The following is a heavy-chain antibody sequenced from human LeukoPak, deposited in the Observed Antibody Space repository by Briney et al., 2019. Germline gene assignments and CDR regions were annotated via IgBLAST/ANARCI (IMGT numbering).Heavy chain of an antibody. Sequence: GGSLRLSCAASGFTFSSYWMSWVRQAPGKGLEWVSAISGSGGSTYYADSVKGRFTISRDNSKNTLYLQMNSLRAEDTAVYYCAKNYDSSGYYYYYGMDVWGQGTTVTVSS. V-gene: IGHV3-23*01. CDR2: ISGSGGST. D-gene: IGHD3-22*01. J-gene: IGHJ6*02. CDR3: AKNYDSSGYYYYYGMDV. CDR1: GFTFSSYW.